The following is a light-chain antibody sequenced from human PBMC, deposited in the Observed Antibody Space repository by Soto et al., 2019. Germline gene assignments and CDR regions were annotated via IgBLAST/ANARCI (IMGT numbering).Light chain of an antibody. CDR2: DAS. CDR1: QSVSSY. V-gene: IGKV3-11*01. Sequence: EIVLTQSPGTLSLSPGERATLSCRASQSVSSYLAWYQQKPGQAPRLLIYDASNRATGIPARFSGSGSGTDFTLTISSLEPEDFAVYYCQQRSNWPTFGQGRRLEIK. CDR3: QQRSNWPT. J-gene: IGKJ5*01.